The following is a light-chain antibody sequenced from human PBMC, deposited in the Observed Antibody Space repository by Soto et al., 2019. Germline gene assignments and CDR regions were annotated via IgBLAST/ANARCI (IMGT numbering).Light chain of an antibody. CDR2: KAS. V-gene: IGKV1-5*03. CDR3: HQYNTSPLT. J-gene: IGKJ4*01. Sequence: DIQMTQSPSTLSASVGDSVSITCRASQSINSWLAWYQHKPGKAPKLLIYKASNLQSGVPSRFSGSGSGTEFTLTISSLQPDDFATYYCHQYNTSPLTFGGGTKVEIK. CDR1: QSINSW.